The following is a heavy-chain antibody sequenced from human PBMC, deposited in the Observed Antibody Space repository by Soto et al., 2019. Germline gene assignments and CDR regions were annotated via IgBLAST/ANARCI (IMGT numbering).Heavy chain of an antibody. CDR3: AKISRGYSYDNFDY. Sequence: GGALRLSCASSGFTLVDYTMHWVRQATGKGLEWVSLISWDGGSTYYADSVKGRFAISRDNSKNSLYLQMNSLRTEDTALYYCAKISRGYSYDNFDYWGQGTLVTVSS. CDR1: GFTLVDYT. V-gene: IGHV3-43*01. D-gene: IGHD5-18*01. CDR2: ISWDGGST. J-gene: IGHJ4*02.